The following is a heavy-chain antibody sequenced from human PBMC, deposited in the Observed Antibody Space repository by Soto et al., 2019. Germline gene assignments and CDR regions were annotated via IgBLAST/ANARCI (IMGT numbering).Heavy chain of an antibody. J-gene: IGHJ3*02. CDR1: GFTFSSYS. Sequence: GGSLRLSCAASGFTFSSYSMNWVRQAPGKGLEWVSYISSSSSTIYYADSVKGRFTISRDNAKNSLYLQMNSLRAEDTAVYYCAREEVVPAAFAFDIWGQGTMVTVSS. D-gene: IGHD2-2*01. CDR3: AREEVVPAAFAFDI. V-gene: IGHV3-48*04. CDR2: ISSSSSTI.